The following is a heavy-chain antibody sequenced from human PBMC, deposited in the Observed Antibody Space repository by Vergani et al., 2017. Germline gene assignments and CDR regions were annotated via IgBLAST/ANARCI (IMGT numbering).Heavy chain of an antibody. Sequence: VQMVESGGGVVQPGRSLRLSCAASGFTSSSYWMHWVRQAPGKGLVWVSRINSDGSSTSYADSVKGRFTISRDNAKNTLYLQMNSLRAEDTAVYYCARDPGVSSWYFRSYYDYYGMDVWGQGTTVTVSS. CDR2: INSDGSST. V-gene: IGHV3-74*01. J-gene: IGHJ6*02. CDR1: GFTSSSYW. CDR3: ARDPGVSSWYFRSYYDYYGMDV. D-gene: IGHD6-13*01.